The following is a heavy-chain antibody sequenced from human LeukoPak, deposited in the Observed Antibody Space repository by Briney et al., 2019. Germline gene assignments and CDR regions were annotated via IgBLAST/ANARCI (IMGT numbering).Heavy chain of an antibody. V-gene: IGHV1-2*02. Sequence: ASVKVSCKASGYTFTGYYMHWVRQAPGQGLEWMGWINPNSGGTNYAQKFQGRVTMTRDTSISTAYMELSRLRSDDTAVYYCARDRVIAVAGAYDYWGQGTLVTVSS. CDR1: GYTFTGYY. CDR3: ARDRVIAVAGAYDY. J-gene: IGHJ4*02. CDR2: INPNSGGT. D-gene: IGHD6-19*01.